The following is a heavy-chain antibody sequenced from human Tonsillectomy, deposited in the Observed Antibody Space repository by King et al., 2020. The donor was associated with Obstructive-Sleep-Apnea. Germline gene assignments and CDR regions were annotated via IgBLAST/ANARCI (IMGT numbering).Heavy chain of an antibody. Sequence: VQLVQSGAEVKKPGESLRISCKASGYSFTSYWITWVRQMPGKGLEWMGRIDPSDSYTNYSPSFQGHVTISADKSISTAYLQWSSLKASDTAMYYCARRVGGYYAGSGYYACWGQGTLVTVSS. CDR2: IDPSDSYT. D-gene: IGHD3-22*01. V-gene: IGHV5-10-1*03. CDR3: ARRVGGYYAGSGYYAC. CDR1: GYSFTSYW. J-gene: IGHJ4*02.